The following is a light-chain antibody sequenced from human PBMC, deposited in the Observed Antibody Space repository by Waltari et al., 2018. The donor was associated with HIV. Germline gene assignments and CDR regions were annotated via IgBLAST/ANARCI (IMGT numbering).Light chain of an antibody. CDR1: SSNIGTNS. J-gene: IGLJ2*01. CDR2: RNN. V-gene: IGLV1-47*01. Sequence: QSVLTQPPSASGTLGQRVTISCSGSSSNIGTNSLYWYKKLPGTAPKLLIYRNNQRPSGVPDRFSGSKSGTSVFLAISGLRSEDEADYYCAAWDENLSGRVVFGGGTKLTVL. CDR3: AAWDENLSGRVV.